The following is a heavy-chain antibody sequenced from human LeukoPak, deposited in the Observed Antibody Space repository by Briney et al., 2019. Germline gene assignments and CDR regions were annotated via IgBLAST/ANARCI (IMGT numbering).Heavy chain of an antibody. CDR1: GFTFSNAW. D-gene: IGHD6-25*01. J-gene: IGHJ4*02. V-gene: IGHV3-23*01. Sequence: GGSLRLSCAASGFTFSNAWMSWVRQASGKGLEWVSSISSSGDSTYYADFVKGQFTISRDNSKNTLYLQMNSLRVEDTAVYYCARVVGSFDYWGQGTQVTVSS. CDR3: ARVVGSFDY. CDR2: ISSSGDST.